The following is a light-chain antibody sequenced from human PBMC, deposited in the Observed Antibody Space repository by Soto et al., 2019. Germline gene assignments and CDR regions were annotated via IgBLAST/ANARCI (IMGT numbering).Light chain of an antibody. CDR3: QQYNSYSLT. Sequence: DIQMTQSPSTLSASVGDRVTITCRASQSISSWLAWYQQKPGKAPKLLIYDASSLESGVPSRFRGSGSLTEFTLTISSLQPDDFATYYCQQYNSYSLTFGGGTKVEIK. CDR1: QSISSW. J-gene: IGKJ4*01. CDR2: DAS. V-gene: IGKV1-5*01.